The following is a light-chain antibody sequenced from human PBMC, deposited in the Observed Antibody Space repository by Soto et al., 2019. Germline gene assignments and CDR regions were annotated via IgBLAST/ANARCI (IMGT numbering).Light chain of an antibody. V-gene: IGKV1-5*01. CDR3: QHYDIYSGIFT. CDR2: AAS. J-gene: IGKJ3*01. Sequence: DIQMTQSPSTLSASVGDRVTITCRASESTTSWLAWYQQKPGKAPNVLIYAASSLESGVPSRFSGSGSGTEFTLTISSLQPDDFATYYCQHYDIYSGIFTFGPGTKVDIK. CDR1: ESTTSW.